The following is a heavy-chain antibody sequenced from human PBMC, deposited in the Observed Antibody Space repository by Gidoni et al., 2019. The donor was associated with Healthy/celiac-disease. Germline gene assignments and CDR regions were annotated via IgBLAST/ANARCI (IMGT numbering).Heavy chain of an antibody. D-gene: IGHD3-3*01. V-gene: IGHV2-26*01. CDR2: IFSNDEK. CDR1: GFSLSNARMG. J-gene: IGHJ6*03. Sequence: QVTLKESGPVLVKPTETLTLTCTVSGFSLSNARMGVSWIRQPPGKALEWLAHIFSNDEKSYSTSLKSRLTISKDTSKSQVVLTMTNMDPVDTATYYCARIIWSGYYGPYYYYMDVWGKGTTVTVSS. CDR3: ARIIWSGYYGPYYYYMDV.